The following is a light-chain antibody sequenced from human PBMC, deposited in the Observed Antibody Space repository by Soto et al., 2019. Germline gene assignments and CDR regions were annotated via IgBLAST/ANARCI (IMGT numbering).Light chain of an antibody. CDR3: QQYHNYPPS. Sequence: DIQMTQSPSSVSAYVGDRVTIACRASQDISIHLAWFQQNPGKAPKSLIFAASSLQSGVPSKFSGSGSGTDVTLNIDSLHHEDFATYYCQQYHNYPPSFGQGTKVEIK. CDR2: AAS. V-gene: IGKV1-16*02. J-gene: IGKJ1*01. CDR1: QDISIH.